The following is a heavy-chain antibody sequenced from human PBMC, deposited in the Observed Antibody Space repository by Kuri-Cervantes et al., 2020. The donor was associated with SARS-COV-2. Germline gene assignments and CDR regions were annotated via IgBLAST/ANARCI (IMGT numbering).Heavy chain of an antibody. CDR3: ARVRAKVGGNVDY. J-gene: IGHJ4*02. CDR1: GGSISSSSYY. D-gene: IGHD4-23*01. V-gene: IGHV4-39*07. CDR2: IYYSGST. Sequence: GSLRLSCTVSGGSISSSSYYWGWIRQPPGKGLEWIGSIYYSGSTYYNPSLKSRVTISVDTSNNQFSLKLSSVTAADTAVYYCARVRAKVGGNVDYWGQGTLVTVSS.